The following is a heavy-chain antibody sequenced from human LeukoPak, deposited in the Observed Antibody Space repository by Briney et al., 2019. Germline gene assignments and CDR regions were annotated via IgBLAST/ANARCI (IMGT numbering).Heavy chain of an antibody. CDR3: AKGDTYSGSYGDAFDI. V-gene: IGHV3-74*01. CDR2: INGDGSTT. Sequence: GGSLRLSCAASGFTFSDYWMHWVRQAPGKGLVWVSRINGDGSTTTYADSVRGRFTISRDNAKNSLYLQMNSLRAEDMALYYCAKGDTYSGSYGDAFDIWGQGTMVTVSS. D-gene: IGHD1-26*01. J-gene: IGHJ3*02. CDR1: GFTFSDYW.